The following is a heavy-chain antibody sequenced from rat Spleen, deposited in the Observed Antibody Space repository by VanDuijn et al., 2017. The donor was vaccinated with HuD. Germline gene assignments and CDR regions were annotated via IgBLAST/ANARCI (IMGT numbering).Heavy chain of an antibody. Sequence: EVQLQESGPGLVKPSQSLSLTCSVTGYSITSSYRWNWIRKFPGNKLEWMGYINGAGNINYNPSLKSRISISRDTSKNQFFLQVNSVSTEDTATYYCARGWIGTTTGFVMAAWGQGASVTVSS. CDR3: ARGWIGTTTGFVMAA. J-gene: IGHJ4*01. CDR1: GYSITSSYR. V-gene: IGHV3-3*01. CDR2: INGAGNI. D-gene: IGHD1-5*01.